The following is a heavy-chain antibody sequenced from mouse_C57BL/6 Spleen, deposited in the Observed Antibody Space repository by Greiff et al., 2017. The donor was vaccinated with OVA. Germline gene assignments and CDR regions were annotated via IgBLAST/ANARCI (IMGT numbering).Heavy chain of an antibody. V-gene: IGHV1-55*01. CDR3: ARGLRNYYAMDY. CDR2: IYPGSGST. Sequence: QVQLKQPGAELVKPGASVKMSCKASGYTFTSYWITWVKQRPGQGLEWIGDIYPGSGSTNYNEKFKSKATLTVDTSSGTAYMQLSSLTSEDSAVYYCARGLRNYYAMDYWGQGTSVTVSS. J-gene: IGHJ4*01. D-gene: IGHD2-2*01. CDR1: GYTFTSYW.